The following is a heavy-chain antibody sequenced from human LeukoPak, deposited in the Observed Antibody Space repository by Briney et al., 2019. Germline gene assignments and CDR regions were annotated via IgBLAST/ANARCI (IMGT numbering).Heavy chain of an antibody. CDR1: GFTFGTYS. CDR3: ANYGGNSGLNY. J-gene: IGHJ4*02. CDR2: ISYDGSIK. D-gene: IGHD4-23*01. Sequence: GGSLSLSFAASGFTFGTYSMHWVRQAPGKGLEWVAVISYDGSIKYYADSVKGRFTISRDNSKNTLYLQMNSLRPEDTAVYYCANYGGNSGLNYWGQGTLVTVSS. V-gene: IGHV3-30-3*01.